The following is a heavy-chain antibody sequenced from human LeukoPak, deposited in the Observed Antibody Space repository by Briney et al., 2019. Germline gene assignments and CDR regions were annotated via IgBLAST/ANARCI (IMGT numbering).Heavy chain of an antibody. V-gene: IGHV4-31*03. CDR1: GGSISSGGYY. J-gene: IGHJ4*02. CDR2: IYYSGST. Sequence: SETLSLTCTVSGGSISSGGYYWSWIRQHPGEGLEWIGYIYYSGSTYYNPSLKSRVTISVDTSKTQFSLKLSSVTAADTAVYYCARAKGIAVAGFDYWGQGTLVTVSS. CDR3: ARAKGIAVAGFDY. D-gene: IGHD6-19*01.